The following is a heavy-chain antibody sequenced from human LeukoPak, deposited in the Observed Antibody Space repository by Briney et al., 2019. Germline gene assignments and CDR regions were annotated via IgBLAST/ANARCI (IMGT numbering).Heavy chain of an antibody. D-gene: IGHD3-22*01. CDR2: IYSGGST. Sequence: GGSLRLSCAASGFTVSSNYMSWVRQAPGKGLEWVSVIYSGGSTYYADSVKGRLTISRDNSKNTLYLQMNSLRAEDTAVYYYASIVVIPRDDAFDIWGQGTMVTVSS. V-gene: IGHV3-66*01. J-gene: IGHJ3*02. CDR3: ASIVVIPRDDAFDI. CDR1: GFTVSSNY.